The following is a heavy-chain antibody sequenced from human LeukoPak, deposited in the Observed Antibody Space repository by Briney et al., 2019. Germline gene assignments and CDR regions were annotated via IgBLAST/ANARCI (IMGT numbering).Heavy chain of an antibody. CDR2: ISTYNGNT. Sequence: GASVKVSCKASGYTFTSYGISWVRQAPGQGLEWMGWISTYNGNTNYAQKLQGRVTMTTDTSTSIAYMELRSLRSDDTAVYYCAVYSYGIRRNWFDPWGQGTLVTVSS. CDR3: AVYSYGIRRNWFDP. V-gene: IGHV1-18*01. D-gene: IGHD5-18*01. J-gene: IGHJ5*02. CDR1: GYTFTSYG.